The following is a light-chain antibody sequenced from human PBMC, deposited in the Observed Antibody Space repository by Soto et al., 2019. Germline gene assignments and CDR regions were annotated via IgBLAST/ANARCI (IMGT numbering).Light chain of an antibody. Sequence: QSALTQPPSASGSPGQSVTISCTGTSSDVGDYNYVSWYQQHPGKAPKLMIYEVSKRPSGVPDRFSGSKSGNTASLTVSGLQGEDEADYYCSSYIGSRNVVFFAGGTKLTVL. V-gene: IGLV2-8*01. CDR3: SSYIGSRNVVF. J-gene: IGLJ2*01. CDR2: EVS. CDR1: SSDVGDYNY.